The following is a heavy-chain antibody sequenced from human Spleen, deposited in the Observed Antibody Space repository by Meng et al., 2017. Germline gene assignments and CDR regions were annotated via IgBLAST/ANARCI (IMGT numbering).Heavy chain of an antibody. CDR2: SYHFGYT. CDR1: GGSSSGYY. Sequence: QVQQQQWGAGLLKPSETLSLTCAVDGGSSSGYYCNWFPQPPGKGLEGIVGSYHFGYTIYNPSLKGPLAISLYTSKNQISLRLTSVIAADTSVYYCVYFCSGYYTSGQGTLVTVSS. V-gene: IGHV4-34*01. D-gene: IGHD3-3*01. CDR3: VYFCSGYYT. J-gene: IGHJ5*02.